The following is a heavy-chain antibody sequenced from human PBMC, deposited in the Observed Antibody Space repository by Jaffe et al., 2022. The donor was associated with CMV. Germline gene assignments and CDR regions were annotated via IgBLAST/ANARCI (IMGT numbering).Heavy chain of an antibody. D-gene: IGHD5-12*01. J-gene: IGHJ5*02. CDR1: GGSISSSSYY. CDR3: ARRGLTGGYGFTFDP. CDR2: IYYSGST. Sequence: QLQLQESGPGLVKPSETLSLTCTVSGGSISSSSYYWGWIRQPPGKGLEWIGSIYYSGSTYYNPSLKSRVTISVDTSKNQFSLKLSSVTAADTAVYYCARRGLTGGYGFTFDPWGQGTLVTVSS. V-gene: IGHV4-39*01.